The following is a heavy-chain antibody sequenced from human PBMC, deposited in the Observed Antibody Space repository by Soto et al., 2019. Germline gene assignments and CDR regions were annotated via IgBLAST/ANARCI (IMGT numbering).Heavy chain of an antibody. V-gene: IGHV2-5*02. Sequence: QVTLKEAGPTLLKPTQTLTLTCTFSGFSLSTSGMGVGWIRQPPGKALEWLALIYWDDDRRHSPSLKSRLTIPKDTSKDQVVLTMTNMDPVDTATYYCARRYYDTLTGLPYYFDSWGQGTLVTVSS. CDR2: IYWDDDR. D-gene: IGHD3-9*01. J-gene: IGHJ4*02. CDR3: ARRYYDTLTGLPYYFDS. CDR1: GFSLSTSGMG.